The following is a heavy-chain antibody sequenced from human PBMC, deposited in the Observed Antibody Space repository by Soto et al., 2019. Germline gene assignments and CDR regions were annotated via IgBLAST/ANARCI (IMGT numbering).Heavy chain of an antibody. J-gene: IGHJ5*02. D-gene: IGHD3-10*01. CDR1: VGSISSGGYY. CDR2: IYYSGST. Sequence: SETLSLTCTVSVGSISSGGYYWSWIRQHPGKGLEWIGYIYYSGSTYYNPSLKSRVTISVDTSKNQFSLKLSSVTAADTAVYYCARFYYGSGSYYKEGSNWFDPWGQGTLVTVSS. CDR3: ARFYYGSGSYYKEGSNWFDP. V-gene: IGHV4-31*03.